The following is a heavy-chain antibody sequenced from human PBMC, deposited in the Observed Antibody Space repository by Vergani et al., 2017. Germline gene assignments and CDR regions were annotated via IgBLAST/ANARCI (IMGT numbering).Heavy chain of an antibody. CDR1: GGSFSGYY. J-gene: IGHJ4*02. CDR2: INHSGST. V-gene: IGHV4-34*01. D-gene: IGHD5-18*01. Sequence: QVQLQQWGAGLLKPSETLSLTCAVYGGSFSGYYWSWIRQPPGKGLEWIGEINHSGSTNYNPSLKSRVTISVDTSKNQFSLKLSSVTAADTAVYYCARSPKGRIQLSDWGQGTLVTVSS. CDR3: ARSPKGRIQLSD.